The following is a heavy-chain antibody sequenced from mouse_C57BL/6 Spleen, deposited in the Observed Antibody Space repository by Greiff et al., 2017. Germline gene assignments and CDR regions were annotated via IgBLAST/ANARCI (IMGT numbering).Heavy chain of an antibody. V-gene: IGHV1-81*01. CDR3: ATGTGYFDY. CDR1: GYTFTSYG. D-gene: IGHD4-1*01. CDR2: IYPRSGNT. J-gene: IGHJ2*01. Sequence: VKLMESGAELARPGASVKLSCKASGYTFTSYGISWVKQRTGQGLEWIGEIYPRSGNTYYNEKFKGKATLTADKSSSTAYMELRSLTSEDSAVYFCATGTGYFDYWGQGTTLTVSS.